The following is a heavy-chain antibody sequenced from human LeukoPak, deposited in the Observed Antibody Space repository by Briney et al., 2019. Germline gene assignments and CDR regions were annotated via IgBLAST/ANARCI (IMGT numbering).Heavy chain of an antibody. CDR1: GFTFSSYG. Sequence: GGSLRLSCAVSGFTFSSYGMHWVRQAPGKGLEWVAVIWFDGSNKNYADSVKGRFTISRDNSKNTVYLQMNSLRAEDTAVYYCARPDSSGWSHAFDIWGQGTKVTVSS. V-gene: IGHV3-33*01. J-gene: IGHJ3*02. CDR2: IWFDGSNK. CDR3: ARPDSSGWSHAFDI. D-gene: IGHD6-19*01.